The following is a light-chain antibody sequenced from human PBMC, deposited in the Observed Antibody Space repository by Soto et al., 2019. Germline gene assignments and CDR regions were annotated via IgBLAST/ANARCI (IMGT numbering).Light chain of an antibody. CDR1: QSVSSY. CDR3: QQRNASPRNT. J-gene: IGKJ2*01. CDR2: DIS. V-gene: IGKV3-11*01. Sequence: EIVLTQFPATLSLSPGERATLSCRASQSVSSYLAWYQQKPGQAPRLLIYDISNRATGIPARFIGSGSGTDFTLTISSLEPEDSAVYYCQQRNASPRNTFGQGTKLEI.